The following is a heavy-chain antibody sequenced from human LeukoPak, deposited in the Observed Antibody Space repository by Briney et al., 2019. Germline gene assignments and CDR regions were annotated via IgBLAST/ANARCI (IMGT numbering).Heavy chain of an antibody. J-gene: IGHJ4*02. CDR2: IWYDGSEK. Sequence: PGGSLRLSCAASGFIFRNHGMHWVRQAPGKGLEWVTFIWYDGSEKYYADSVRGRFTISRDNSKNTVNLQMNSLRTEDTALYYCANDLSSGWSFDSWGQGTLVTVSS. D-gene: IGHD3-22*01. CDR1: GFIFRNHG. CDR3: ANDLSSGWSFDS. V-gene: IGHV3-30*02.